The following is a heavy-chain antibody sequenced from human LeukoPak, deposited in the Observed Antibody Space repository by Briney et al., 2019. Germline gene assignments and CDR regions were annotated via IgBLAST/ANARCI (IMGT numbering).Heavy chain of an antibody. CDR3: ARLYSSGYYYYFDY. CDR2: IYYSGST. J-gene: IGHJ4*02. D-gene: IGHD3-22*01. CDR1: GDSINSLDL. Sequence: PSETLSLTCTVSGDSINSLDLWSWVRQPPGKGLEWIGSIYYSGSTYYNPSLKSRVTISVDTSKNQFSLKLSSVTAADTAVYYCARLYSSGYYYYFDYWGQGTLVTVSS. V-gene: IGHV4-39*01.